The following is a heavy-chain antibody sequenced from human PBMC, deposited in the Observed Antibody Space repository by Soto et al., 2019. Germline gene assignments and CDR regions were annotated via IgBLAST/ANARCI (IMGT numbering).Heavy chain of an antibody. J-gene: IGHJ5*01. CDR1: GGSISSSSYY. V-gene: IGHV4-39*01. CDR2: IYYSGST. Sequence: SETLSLTCTVSGGSISSSSYYWGWIRQPPGKGLEWIGSIYYSGSTYYNPSLKSRATISVDTSKNQFSLKLSSVTAADTAIYFFGRICDFWSGIRGVWWFDSWGQGTLVTVSS. CDR3: GRICDFWSGIRGVWWFDS. D-gene: IGHD3-3*01.